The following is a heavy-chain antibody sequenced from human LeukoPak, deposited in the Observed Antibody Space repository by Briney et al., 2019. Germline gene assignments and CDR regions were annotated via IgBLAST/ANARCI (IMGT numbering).Heavy chain of an antibody. Sequence: PSETLSLTCTVSGGSISSYYWSWIRQPPGKGLEWIGYIYYSGSTNYNPSLKSRVTISVDTSKNQFSLKLSSVTAADTAVYYCARGNYDFWSGYYSYYGMDVWGQGTTFTVSS. CDR1: GGSISSYY. J-gene: IGHJ6*02. CDR3: ARGNYDFWSGYYSYYGMDV. CDR2: IYYSGST. D-gene: IGHD3-3*01. V-gene: IGHV4-59*01.